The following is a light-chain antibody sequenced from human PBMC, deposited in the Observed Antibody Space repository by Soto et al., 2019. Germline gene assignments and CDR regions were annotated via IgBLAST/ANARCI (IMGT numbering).Light chain of an antibody. J-gene: IGKJ1*01. Sequence: EIVMTQSPATLSVCSGERATLSCRASQSVSSNLAWYQQKPGRAPRLLIYGASTRDTGIPARFSGSGSGTEFTLTISSLQSEDFAVYYCQQYDNWPRTFGQGTKVEI. CDR3: QQYDNWPRT. CDR2: GAS. V-gene: IGKV3-15*01. CDR1: QSVSSN.